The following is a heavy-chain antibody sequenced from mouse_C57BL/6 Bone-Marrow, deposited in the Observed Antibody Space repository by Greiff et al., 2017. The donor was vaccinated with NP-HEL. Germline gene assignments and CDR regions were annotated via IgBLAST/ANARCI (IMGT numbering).Heavy chain of an antibody. Sequence: QVQLQQPGAELVKPGASVKLSCKASGYTFTSYWMHWVKQRPGQGLEWIGMIHPNSGSTNYNEKFKSKATLTVDKSSSTAYMQLSSLTSEDSAVYYCARWGDYDPYYAMDYWGQGTSVTVSS. J-gene: IGHJ4*01. CDR2: IHPNSGST. D-gene: IGHD2-4*01. CDR3: ARWGDYDPYYAMDY. V-gene: IGHV1-64*01. CDR1: GYTFTSYW.